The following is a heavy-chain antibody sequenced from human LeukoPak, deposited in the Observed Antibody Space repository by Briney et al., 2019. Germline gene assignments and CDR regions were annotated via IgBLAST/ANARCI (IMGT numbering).Heavy chain of an antibody. J-gene: IGHJ4*02. Sequence: GGSLRLSCAASGFTFSSYSMNWVRQAPGKGLEWVSYISSSSTIYYADSVEGRFTISRDNAKNSLYLQMNSLRAEDTAVYYCARDPYSGSYLYYFDYWGQGTLVTVSS. CDR1: GFTFSSYS. V-gene: IGHV3-48*01. CDR2: ISSSSTI. CDR3: ARDPYSGSYLYYFDY. D-gene: IGHD1-26*01.